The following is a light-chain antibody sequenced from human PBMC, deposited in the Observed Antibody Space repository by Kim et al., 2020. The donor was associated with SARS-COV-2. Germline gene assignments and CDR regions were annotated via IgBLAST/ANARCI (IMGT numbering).Light chain of an antibody. V-gene: IGLV2-11*01. CDR2: DVS. Sequence: QSVTFSCTGTSSDVGEYSSVSWYQHHPGKAPKLMIYDVSKRPSGVPDRFSGSKSGNTAPLTISGLLAQDEADYYCCSYAGSYTVVFGGGTQLTVL. CDR1: SSDVGEYSS. CDR3: CSYAGSYTVV. J-gene: IGLJ2*01.